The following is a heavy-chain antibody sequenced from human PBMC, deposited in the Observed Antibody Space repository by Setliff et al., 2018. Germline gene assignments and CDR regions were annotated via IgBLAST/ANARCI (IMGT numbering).Heavy chain of an antibody. D-gene: IGHD3-22*01. CDR3: ARVHYETSTYSPTLFDH. CDR2: ISNDAYTI. Sequence: LRLSCAASGFSFSDYYMMWIRQAPGKGLEWVSYISNDAYTIHYADSMKGRLTISRDNSKNSVFLQMNSLRVEDTAVYYCARVHYETSTYSPTLFDHWGQGALVTAPQ. V-gene: IGHV3-11*01. CDR1: GFSFSDYY. J-gene: IGHJ4*02.